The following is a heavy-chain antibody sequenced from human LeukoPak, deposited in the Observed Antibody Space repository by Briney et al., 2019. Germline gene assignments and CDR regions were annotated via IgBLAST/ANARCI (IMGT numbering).Heavy chain of an antibody. V-gene: IGHV3-53*01. CDR1: GFTVSSNY. CDR2: IYSGGST. CDR3: AKDEVAVDQPFDY. J-gene: IGHJ4*02. D-gene: IGHD6-19*01. Sequence: GGSLRLSCAASGFTVSSNYMSWVRQAPGKGLEWVSVIYSGGSTYYADSVKGRFTISRDNSKNTLYLQMNSLRAEDTAVYYCAKDEVAVDQPFDYWGQGTLVTVSS.